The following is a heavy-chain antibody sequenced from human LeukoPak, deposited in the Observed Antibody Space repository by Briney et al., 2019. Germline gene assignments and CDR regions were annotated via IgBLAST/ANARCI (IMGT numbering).Heavy chain of an antibody. V-gene: IGHV3-21*01. CDR1: GVTFNGYT. Sequence: KPVGSLRLSCAPSGVTFNGYTMNSGCQAPGKGLWRVSSISSRGGDIYYAHSVKGRFTSSRDNATNSLYLQMNSLRVYDTAVYYCARSAIHYGMDVWGQGTTVTVSS. CDR3: ARSAIHYGMDV. J-gene: IGHJ6*01. CDR2: ISSRGGDI. D-gene: IGHD2-2*01.